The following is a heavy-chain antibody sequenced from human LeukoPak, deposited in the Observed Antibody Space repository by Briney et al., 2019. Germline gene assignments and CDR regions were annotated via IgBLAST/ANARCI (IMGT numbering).Heavy chain of an antibody. Sequence: QPGGSLRLSCAASGFTFDDYAMHWVRQAPGKGLEWVSLISGDGGSTYYADSVKGRFTISRDNSKNSLYLQMNSLRTEDTALYYCAKEAKDSYYYDSSVNDAFDIWGQGTMVTVSS. CDR2: ISGDGGST. D-gene: IGHD3-22*01. CDR3: AKEAKDSYYYDSSVNDAFDI. V-gene: IGHV3-43*02. CDR1: GFTFDDYA. J-gene: IGHJ3*02.